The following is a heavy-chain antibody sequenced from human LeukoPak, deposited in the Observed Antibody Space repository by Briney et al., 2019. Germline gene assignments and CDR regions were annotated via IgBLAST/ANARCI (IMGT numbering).Heavy chain of an antibody. CDR2: ISSSGSTI. V-gene: IGHV3-48*03. Sequence: GGSLRLSCAASGFTFSSYEMNWVRQAPRKGLEWVSYISSSGSTIYYADSVKGRFTISRDNAKNSLYLQMNSLRAEDTAVYYCARDSDAYGDSSDYYYGMDVWGQGTTVTVSS. D-gene: IGHD4-17*01. J-gene: IGHJ6*02. CDR1: GFTFSSYE. CDR3: ARDSDAYGDSSDYYYGMDV.